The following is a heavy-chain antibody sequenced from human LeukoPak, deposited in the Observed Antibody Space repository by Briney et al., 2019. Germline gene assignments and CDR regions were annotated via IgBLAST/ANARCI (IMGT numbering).Heavy chain of an antibody. CDR2: IHHSGST. J-gene: IGHJ4*02. V-gene: IGHV4-38-2*02. CDR3: ARRGNPLDY. CDR1: GYSISSDYY. Sequence: SETLSLTCSVSGYSISSDYYWGWIRQPPGKGLEWIGSIHHSGSTYYNPSLKSRVTISVDTSKNQFSLRVTSVTAADTAVYYCARRGNPLDYWGQGTLVTVSS.